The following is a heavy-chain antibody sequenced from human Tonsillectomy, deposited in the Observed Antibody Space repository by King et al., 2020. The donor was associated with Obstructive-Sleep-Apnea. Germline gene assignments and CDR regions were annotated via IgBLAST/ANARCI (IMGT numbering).Heavy chain of an antibody. D-gene: IGHD3-22*01. CDR3: ARVGYYDSSGYYPFDY. J-gene: IGHJ4*02. CDR2: SYTSGST. Sequence: QLQESGPGLVKPSETLSLTCTVSGGSISNYYWSWIRQPAGKGLEWIGRSYTSGSTNYNPSLKTRVTMSVDTAKNQFSLMLTSVTAADTAVYYCARVGYYDSSGYYPFDYWGQGTLVTVSS. CDR1: GGSISNYY. V-gene: IGHV4-4*07.